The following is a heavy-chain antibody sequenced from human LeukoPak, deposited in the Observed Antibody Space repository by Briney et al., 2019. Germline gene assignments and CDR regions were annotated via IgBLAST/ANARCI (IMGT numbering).Heavy chain of an antibody. CDR3: ARQGYNWNDVPYDAFDI. V-gene: IGHV4-39*01. J-gene: IGHJ3*02. D-gene: IGHD1-1*01. CDR2: IYYSGST. Sequence: SETLSLTCTVSGGSISSSSYYWGWIRQPPGKGLEWIGSIYYSGSTYYDPSLKSRVTISVDTSKNQFSLKLSSVTAADTAVYYCARQGYNWNDVPYDAFDIWGQGTMVTVSS. CDR1: GGSISSSSYY.